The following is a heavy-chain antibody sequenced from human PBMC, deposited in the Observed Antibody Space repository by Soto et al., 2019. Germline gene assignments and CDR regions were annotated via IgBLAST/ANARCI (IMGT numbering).Heavy chain of an antibody. CDR1: GFPFSTYW. CDR3: VRDWPTFWGMQV. Sequence: GGSLRLSCAACGFPFSTYWINWVRQATWKGLEWVANIKQDGIEKYYVDSVKGRFAISRDNAKDSLFLQMNNLRAEDTAVYYCVRDWPTFWGMQVYGQGTTVAV. CDR2: IKQDGIEK. J-gene: IGHJ6*02. D-gene: IGHD3-16*01. V-gene: IGHV3-7*01.